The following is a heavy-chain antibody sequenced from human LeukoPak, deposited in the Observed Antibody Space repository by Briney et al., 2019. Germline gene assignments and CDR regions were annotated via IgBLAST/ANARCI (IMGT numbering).Heavy chain of an antibody. CDR2: ISAYNGNT. V-gene: IGHV1-18*01. CDR1: GYTFTSYG. Sequence: ASVKVSCKASGYTFTSYGISWVRQAPGQGLEWMGWISAYNGNTNYAQKLQGRVTMTTDTSTSTAYMELRSLRSDDTAMYYCAREPWYYDILTGSTGVWYFDYWGQGTLVTVSS. J-gene: IGHJ4*02. CDR3: AREPWYYDILTGSTGVWYFDY. D-gene: IGHD3-9*01.